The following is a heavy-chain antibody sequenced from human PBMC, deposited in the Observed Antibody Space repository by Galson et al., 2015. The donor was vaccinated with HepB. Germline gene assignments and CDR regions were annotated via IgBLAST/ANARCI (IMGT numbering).Heavy chain of an antibody. V-gene: IGHV3-7*05. D-gene: IGHD3-10*01. CDR1: EFILSMYW. J-gene: IGHJ6*02. Sequence: SLRLSCAASEFILSMYWMNWVRQAPGKGLEWVANIKEDGSEKNYVDSVKGRFTISRDNAKNSLYLQMNSLRAEDTAVYYCARVQRGEWYSFYYYGMDVRGRGTTVTVSS. CDR3: ARVQRGEWYSFYYYGMDV. CDR2: IKEDGSEK.